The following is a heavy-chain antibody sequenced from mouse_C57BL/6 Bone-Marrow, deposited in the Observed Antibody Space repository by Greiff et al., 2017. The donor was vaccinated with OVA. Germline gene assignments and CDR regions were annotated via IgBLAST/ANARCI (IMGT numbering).Heavy chain of an antibody. CDR2: IYPGDGDT. D-gene: IGHD2-5*01. Sequence: QVQLQQSGAELVKPGASVKISCKASGYAFSSYWMNWVKQRPGKGLEWIGQIYPGDGDTNYNGKFKGKATLTADKSSSTAYMQLSSLTAEESAVYFCAGARAYYSNDWYFDVWGTGTTVTVSS. J-gene: IGHJ1*03. V-gene: IGHV1-80*01. CDR3: AGARAYYSNDWYFDV. CDR1: GYAFSSYW.